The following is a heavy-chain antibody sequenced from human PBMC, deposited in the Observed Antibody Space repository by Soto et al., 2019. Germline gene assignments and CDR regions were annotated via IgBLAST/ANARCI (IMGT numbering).Heavy chain of an antibody. J-gene: IGHJ6*03. V-gene: IGHV1-8*01. CDR2: MKPNSGNT. CDR1: GYTFTSYD. CDR3: ARGPYYYDKMDV. Sequence: QVQLVQSWAEVKKPGASVKVSCKASGYTFTSYDINWVRQATGQGLEWMGWMKPNSGNTGYAQKFQGRVTMTRNTSISTAYMEMSSLRSEDTAVYYCARGPYYYDKMDVWGKGTTVTVSS.